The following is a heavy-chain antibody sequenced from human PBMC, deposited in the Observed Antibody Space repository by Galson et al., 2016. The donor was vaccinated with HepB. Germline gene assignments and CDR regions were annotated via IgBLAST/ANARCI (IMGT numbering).Heavy chain of an antibody. CDR2: IKQDGSQK. Sequence: SLRLSCAASGFTFENYWMSWVRQAPGKGLEWVADIKQDGSQKYYLDSVKGRFTISRDNAKNSLFLQMNSLRADDTAVYYCARIGIRSYWYFDLWGRGTLVTVSS. J-gene: IGHJ2*01. CDR3: ARIGIRSYWYFDL. V-gene: IGHV3-7*03. D-gene: IGHD4-17*01. CDR1: GFTFENYW.